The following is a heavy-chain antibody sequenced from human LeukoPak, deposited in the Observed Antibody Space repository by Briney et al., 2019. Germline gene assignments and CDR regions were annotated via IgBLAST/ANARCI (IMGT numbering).Heavy chain of an antibody. D-gene: IGHD4-17*01. Sequence: SETLSLTCTVSGGSISSGGYYWSWIRQPPGKGLEWIGEINHSGSTNYNPSLKSRVTISVDTSKNQFSLKLSSVTAADTAVYYCASRASTVWDYYYYMDVWGKGTTVTVSS. CDR3: ASRASTVWDYYYYMDV. J-gene: IGHJ6*03. CDR2: INHSGST. V-gene: IGHV4-39*07. CDR1: GGSISSGGYY.